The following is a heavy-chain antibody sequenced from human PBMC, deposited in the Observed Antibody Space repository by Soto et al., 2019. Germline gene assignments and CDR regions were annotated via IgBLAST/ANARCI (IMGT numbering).Heavy chain of an antibody. V-gene: IGHV3-30-3*01. D-gene: IGHD3-10*01. CDR2: TSYDGSNK. CDR3: ARDRYYFGSGTFNPPDY. CDR1: GSAFSSFG. J-gene: IGHJ4*02. Sequence: QVQLVESGGGVVQPGRSLRLSCAASGSAFSSFGVHWVRQAPGKGLEWVAVTSYDGSNKYYADSVTGRFTISRDISNNTVYLQMNSQRPEDTAVYYCARDRYYFGSGTFNPPDYWGQGTLVIVSS.